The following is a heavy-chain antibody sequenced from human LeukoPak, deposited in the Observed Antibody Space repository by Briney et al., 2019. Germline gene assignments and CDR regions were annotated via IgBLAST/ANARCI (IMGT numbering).Heavy chain of an antibody. CDR2: INLDGSQK. CDR3: ARKRPNYFDC. J-gene: IGHJ4*02. Sequence: GGSLRLSCAASGFTFSNYWMAWVRQAPGKGPGWVANINLDGSQKYYVDSVKGRFTISRDNAENSLYLQMNSLRAEDTALYYCARKRPNYFDCWGQGTLVTVSS. V-gene: IGHV3-7*01. CDR1: GFTFSNYW.